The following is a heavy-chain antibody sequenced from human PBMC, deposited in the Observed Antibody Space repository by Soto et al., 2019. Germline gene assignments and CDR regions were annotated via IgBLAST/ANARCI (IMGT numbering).Heavy chain of an antibody. D-gene: IGHD5-12*01. CDR1: GFTFSSYG. Sequence: VQLVESGGCVGQPGRSLRLSCAASGFTFSSYGMHWVRQAPGKGLEWVAVIAYDGSNKYYADSVKGRFTISRDNYKNTLYLEMNSLRAEDTAVYYCAKGSRRDATSPPILWGQGTLVTVSS. CDR3: AKGSRRDATSPPIL. J-gene: IGHJ4*02. V-gene: IGHV3-30*18. CDR2: IAYDGSNK.